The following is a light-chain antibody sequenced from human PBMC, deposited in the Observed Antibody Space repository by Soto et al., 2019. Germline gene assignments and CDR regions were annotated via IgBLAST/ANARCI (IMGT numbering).Light chain of an antibody. V-gene: IGKV1-27*01. J-gene: IGKJ3*01. CDR3: QKYGGAPYT. Sequence: DIQMTQSPSSLSASVGDRVTITCRASQDIRDYLVWYQQRPGNVPSLLIYAASTLQSAVPSRFSGSGFGTDFTLTISSLQSEDVATYYCQKYGGAPYTFGPGTKVDLK. CDR1: QDIRDY. CDR2: AAS.